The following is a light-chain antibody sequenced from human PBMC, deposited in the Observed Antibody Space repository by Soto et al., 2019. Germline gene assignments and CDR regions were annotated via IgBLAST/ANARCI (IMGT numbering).Light chain of an antibody. J-gene: IGKJ4*01. Sequence: DIQMTQSPSSVSASVGDRVTITCRASQGINTWCAWYQQRPGTAPKVLIYAASSLQSGVPSRFRGSGYGKDFTLTISSLQPEDFATYYCPQTNRCPLSFGGGTRVEIK. CDR1: QGINTW. V-gene: IGKV1-12*01. CDR2: AAS. CDR3: PQTNRCPLS.